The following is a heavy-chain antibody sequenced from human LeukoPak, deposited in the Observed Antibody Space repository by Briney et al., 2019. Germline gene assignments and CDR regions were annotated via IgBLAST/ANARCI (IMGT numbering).Heavy chain of an antibody. CDR2: IYYSGSA. D-gene: IGHD3-10*01. CDR1: GSSISSYY. CDR3: AREYYGSGNSSPSHSDY. V-gene: IGHV4-59*01. J-gene: IGHJ4*02. Sequence: SETLSLTCAVSGSSISSYYWSWIRQSPGKGLEWIGYIYYSGSANYNPSLESRVTISVDTSKNQFSLKLSSVTAADTAVYYCAREYYGSGNSSPSHSDYWGQGTLVTVSS.